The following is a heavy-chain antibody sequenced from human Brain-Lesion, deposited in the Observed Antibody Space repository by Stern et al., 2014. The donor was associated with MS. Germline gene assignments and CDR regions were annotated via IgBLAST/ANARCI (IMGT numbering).Heavy chain of an antibody. D-gene: IGHD2-2*01. CDR3: ARGRVVPGFQYYATDV. Sequence: DQLVESGPGLVKPSQTLSLSCTVSGGSISSGGYYWSWIRQPAGKGLEWIGRIFNSGSTSYNPSLKSRVPISIDTSKNQFSRRLNSMTAADTAVYYCARGRVVPGFQYYATDVWGQGTTVIVSS. CDR1: GGSISSGGYY. J-gene: IGHJ6*02. CDR2: IFNSGST. V-gene: IGHV4-61*02.